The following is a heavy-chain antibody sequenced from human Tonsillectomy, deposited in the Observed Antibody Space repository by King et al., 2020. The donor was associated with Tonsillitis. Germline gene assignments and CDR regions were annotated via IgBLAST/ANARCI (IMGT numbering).Heavy chain of an antibody. CDR1: GFTFSTYE. V-gene: IGHV3-48*03. Sequence: VQLVESGGGLVQPGGSLRLSCAASGFTFSTYEMNWVRQAPGKGLEWVSYISSSGSTIYYADSVEGRFTISRDNAKNSLYLQMSSLRGEDTAVYYCARDFFSDSASGGFDIWGQGTMVTVSS. J-gene: IGHJ3*02. CDR3: ARDFFSDSASGGFDI. CDR2: ISSSGSTI. D-gene: IGHD1-26*01.